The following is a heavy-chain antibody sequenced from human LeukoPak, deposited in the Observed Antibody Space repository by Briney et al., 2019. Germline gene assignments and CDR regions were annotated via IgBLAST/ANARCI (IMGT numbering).Heavy chain of an antibody. Sequence: GGSLRLSCAVSGFTFSNYAMSWVRQVPGKGLEWVSGIAGSGDSTYYADSVKGRLTISRDNSKNTLYLQMNSLRAEDTAVYYCAKPYYGSGSYYGFNYYAFDYWGQGTLVTVSS. J-gene: IGHJ4*02. D-gene: IGHD3-10*01. CDR3: AKPYYGSGSYYGFNYYAFDY. CDR2: IAGSGDST. CDR1: GFTFSNYA. V-gene: IGHV3-23*01.